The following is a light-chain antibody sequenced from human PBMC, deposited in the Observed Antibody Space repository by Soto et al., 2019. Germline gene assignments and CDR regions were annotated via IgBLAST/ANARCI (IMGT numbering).Light chain of an antibody. CDR1: QSVSSN. CDR3: QQYNDWPLT. J-gene: IGKJ4*01. Sequence: EIVMTQSPATLSVSPGERATLSCRASQSVSSNLAWYQQKPGQAPRLLIYGASTRATGIPDRFSGSESGTEFTLTISSLQSEDFAVYYCQQYNDWPLTFGGGTKVDIK. CDR2: GAS. V-gene: IGKV3D-15*01.